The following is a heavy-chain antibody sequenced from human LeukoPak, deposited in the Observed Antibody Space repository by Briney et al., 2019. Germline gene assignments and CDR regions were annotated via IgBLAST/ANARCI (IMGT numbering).Heavy chain of an antibody. CDR1: GFTFSSYW. J-gene: IGHJ4*02. Sequence: GGSLRLSCAASGFTFSSYWMTWVRQAPGKGLEWVANIKQDGSEKYYVDSVKGRFTISRDNGKSSLYLQMDSLRAEDTAVYYCARAIGKSEGYWGQGTLVTVSS. CDR3: ARAIGKSEGY. V-gene: IGHV3-7*01. CDR2: IKQDGSEK. D-gene: IGHD4-23*01.